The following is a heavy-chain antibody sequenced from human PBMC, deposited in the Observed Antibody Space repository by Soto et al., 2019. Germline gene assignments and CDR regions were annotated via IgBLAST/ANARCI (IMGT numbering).Heavy chain of an antibody. D-gene: IGHD3-22*01. CDR1: EFTFSNYA. CDR2: ISYGGGTT. J-gene: IGHJ6*02. V-gene: IGHV3-23*01. CDR3: ARYDSSGYYWPYYYYVMDV. Sequence: GGSLRLSCAASEFTFSNYAMSWVRQAPGKGLEWVSAISYGGGTTYYADSVKGRFTISRDNSKNTLYLQMNSLRAEDTAVYYCARYDSSGYYWPYYYYVMDVWGQGTTVTVSS.